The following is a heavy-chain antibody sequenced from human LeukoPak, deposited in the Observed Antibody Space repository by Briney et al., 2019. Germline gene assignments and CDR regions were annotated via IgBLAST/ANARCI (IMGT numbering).Heavy chain of an antibody. V-gene: IGHV4-4*07. CDR2: IYTSGST. CDR3: AGDLRAAAGARRHHAFDI. D-gene: IGHD6-13*01. Sequence: SETLSLTCTVSGGSISSYYWSWIRQPAGKGLEWIGRIYTSGSTNYNPSLKSRVTMSVDTSKNQFSLKLSSVTAADTAVYYCAGDLRAAAGARRHHAFDIWGQGTMVTVSS. CDR1: GGSISSYY. J-gene: IGHJ3*02.